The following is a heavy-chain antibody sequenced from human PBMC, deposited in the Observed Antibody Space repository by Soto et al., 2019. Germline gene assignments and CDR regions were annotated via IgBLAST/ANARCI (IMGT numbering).Heavy chain of an antibody. J-gene: IGHJ4*02. D-gene: IGHD3-10*01. V-gene: IGHV4-34*01. CDR3: ARGDFGSGNY. Sequence: QVLLQQWGAGLLKPSETLSLTCAVYGGSLSDYYWSWIRQPPGKGLEWIGEINHSGSTNYNPSLKSRVTISVDTSKSQFSLKLSSLTAADTAVYFCARGDFGSGNYWGQGTLVTVSS. CDR1: GGSLSDYY. CDR2: INHSGST.